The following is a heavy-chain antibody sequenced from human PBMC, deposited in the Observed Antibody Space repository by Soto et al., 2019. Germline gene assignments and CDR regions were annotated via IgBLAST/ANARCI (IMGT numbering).Heavy chain of an antibody. CDR3: ARGTTVTTTPTYYDMDV. CDR1: GLTLSSYS. V-gene: IGHV1-18*01. CDR2: ISPYNGNT. Sequence: GAPVKVSCKASGLTLSSYSISWVRHAPGKGLEWMGWISPYNGNTNYAQNLQGRVTMTTDTSTTTAYMELRSLRSDDTAVYYCARGTTVTTTPTYYDMDVWGIGTTVTVSS. D-gene: IGHD4-4*01. J-gene: IGHJ6*03.